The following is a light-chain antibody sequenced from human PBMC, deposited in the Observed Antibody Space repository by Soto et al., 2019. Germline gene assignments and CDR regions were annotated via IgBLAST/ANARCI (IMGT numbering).Light chain of an antibody. CDR1: SSDVGGYNY. CDR2: DVS. J-gene: IGLJ1*01. CDR3: SSYTSSSNYV. V-gene: IGLV2-14*01. Sequence: SVLPQPSSVSVSPGQSLTISCPGTSSDVGGYNYVSWYQQHPGKAPKLMIYDVSNRPSGVSNRFSGSKSGNTASLTISGLQAEDEADYYCSSYTSSSNYVFGTGTKVTVL.